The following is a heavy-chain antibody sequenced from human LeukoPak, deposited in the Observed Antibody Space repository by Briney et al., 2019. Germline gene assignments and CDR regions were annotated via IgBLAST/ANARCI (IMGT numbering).Heavy chain of an antibody. CDR1: GGSISSYY. CDR2: IYTSGST. J-gene: IGHJ6*03. CDR3: ARALGKEYYYYYYMDV. D-gene: IGHD3-10*01. V-gene: IGHV4-4*07. Sequence: SETLSLTCTVSGGSISSYYWSWVRQPAGKGLEWIGRIYTSGSTNYNPSLKSRVTISVDTSKNQFSLKLSSVTAADTAVYYCARALGKEYYYYYYMDVWGKGTTVTVSS.